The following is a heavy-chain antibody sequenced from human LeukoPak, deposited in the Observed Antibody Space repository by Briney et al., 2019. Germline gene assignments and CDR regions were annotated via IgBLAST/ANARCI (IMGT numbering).Heavy chain of an antibody. CDR3: ARTCIGGTCYFIY. CDR2: ISAFNGNT. J-gene: IGHJ4*02. Sequence: ASVKVSCKTSGYTFTSYGISWVRQGPGQGLEWMGWISAFNGNTKYAQNFQDRVTMTTDTSTGTAYMELRSLRSDDTAVYYCARTCIGGTCYFIYWGQGTLVAVSS. V-gene: IGHV1-18*01. CDR1: GYTFTSYG. D-gene: IGHD2-15*01.